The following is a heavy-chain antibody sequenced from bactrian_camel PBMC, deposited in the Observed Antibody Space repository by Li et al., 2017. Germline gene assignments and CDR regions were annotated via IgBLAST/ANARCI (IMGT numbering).Heavy chain of an antibody. V-gene: IGHV3-2*01. D-gene: IGHD7*01. CDR3: AADNVNLQLARHYSY. Sequence: HVQLVESGGGLVQPGASLRLSCTTSGFTFSSYYMAWFRQASGKGLEWVSSIYSDGGTTYYSDSVKGRFTISEDRMNQNTVYLQMDALKPEDAAMYYCAADNVNLQLARHYSYWGQGTQVTVS. J-gene: IGHJ4*01. CDR1: GFTFSSYY. CDR2: IYSDGGTT.